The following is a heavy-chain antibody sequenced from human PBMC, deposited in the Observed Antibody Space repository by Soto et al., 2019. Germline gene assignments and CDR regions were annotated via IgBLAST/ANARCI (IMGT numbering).Heavy chain of an antibody. CDR2: ISYDGSSE. D-gene: IGHD1-26*01. V-gene: IGHV3-30*18. CDR1: GITFSSYD. CDR3: AKGGSYSYYYCGVDV. Sequence: QVQLVESGGGVVQPGRSLRLSCAASGITFSSYDMHWARQAPGKGLEWVAVISYDGSSEYYADSVKGRFTISRDNSNNTLYLQMNSLRPEDTAVYYCAKGGSYSYYYCGVDVWGLGTTVTVSS. J-gene: IGHJ6*02.